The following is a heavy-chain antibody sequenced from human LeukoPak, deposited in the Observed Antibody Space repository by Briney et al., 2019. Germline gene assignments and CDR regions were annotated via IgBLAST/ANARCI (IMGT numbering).Heavy chain of an antibody. CDR3: ARVYGSGSYYTYYFDY. CDR1: GFTFSSYG. D-gene: IGHD3-10*01. CDR2: ISSSGSTT. J-gene: IGHJ4*02. Sequence: SGGSLRLSCAASGFTFSSYGMHWVRQAPGKGLEWVSYISSSGSTTYYADSVKGRFTISRDNIKNSLYLQMNSLRAEDTAVYYCARVYGSGSYYTYYFDYWGQGTLVTVSS. V-gene: IGHV3-48*01.